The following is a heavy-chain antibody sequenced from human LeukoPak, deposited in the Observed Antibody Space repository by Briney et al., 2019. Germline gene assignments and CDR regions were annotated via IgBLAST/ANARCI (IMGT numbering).Heavy chain of an antibody. D-gene: IGHD3-22*01. Sequence: SETLSLTCTVSGGFISSYYWTWIRQPPGKGLEWIGYIYYSGSTKYNPSLKSRVTISVDTSKNQFSLKLSSVTAADTAVYYCARHDSSGYFGIWGQGTMVTVSS. CDR1: GGFISSYY. CDR3: ARHDSSGYFGI. CDR2: IYYSGST. J-gene: IGHJ3*02. V-gene: IGHV4-59*01.